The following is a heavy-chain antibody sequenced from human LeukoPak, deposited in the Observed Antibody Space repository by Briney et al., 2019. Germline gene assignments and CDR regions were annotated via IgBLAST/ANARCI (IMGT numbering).Heavy chain of an antibody. D-gene: IGHD2-21*02. CDR1: GGSFSYHF. V-gene: IGHV4-34*01. Sequence: PSETLSLSCAIYGGSFSYHFWSWIRQPPEKGLEWIGEINHSGNTNYNPSLKSRVTISVDTSKNQFSLKLTSVTAADTAVYYCARGGFYCGDDCYVDKWGKGTLVTVSS. J-gene: IGHJ4*02. CDR3: ARGGFYCGDDCYVDK. CDR2: INHSGNT.